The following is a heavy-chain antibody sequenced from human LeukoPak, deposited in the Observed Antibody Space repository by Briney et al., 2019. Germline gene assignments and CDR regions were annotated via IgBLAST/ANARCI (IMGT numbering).Heavy chain of an antibody. CDR2: IYYSGST. Sequence: SQTLSLTCTVSGGSISSGAYYWSWIRQHPGKGLEWIGYIYYSGSTYYNPSLKSRVTISVDTSKNQFSLKLSSVTAADTAVYYCARGRFGEPKDYWGQGTLVTVSS. D-gene: IGHD3-10*01. J-gene: IGHJ4*02. V-gene: IGHV4-31*03. CDR3: ARGRFGEPKDY. CDR1: GGSISSGAYY.